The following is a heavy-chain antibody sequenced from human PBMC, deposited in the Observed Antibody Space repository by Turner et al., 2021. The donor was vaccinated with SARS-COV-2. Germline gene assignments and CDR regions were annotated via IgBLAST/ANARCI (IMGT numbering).Heavy chain of an antibody. D-gene: IGHD1-26*01. Sequence: EVHLVESGGGLSHPAGSLRLSCAASGFTVSSNYMNWVRQAPGKGLEWVSIIYSGGSTYYADSVKGRFTISRDNSKNTLFLQMNSLRAEDTAVYYCARETREARFDPWGQGTLVTVSS. CDR1: GFTVSSNY. J-gene: IGHJ5*02. CDR3: ARETREARFDP. CDR2: IYSGGST. V-gene: IGHV3-53*01.